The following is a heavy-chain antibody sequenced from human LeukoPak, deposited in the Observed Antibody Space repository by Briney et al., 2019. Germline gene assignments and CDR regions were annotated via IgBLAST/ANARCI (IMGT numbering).Heavy chain of an antibody. Sequence: SETLSLTCTVSGGSISSSSYYWGWIRQPPGKGLEWIGSIYYSGSTYYNPSLKSRVTISVDTSKNQFSLKLSSVTAADTAVYYCARESAAVAGKGDDYWGQGTLVTVSS. J-gene: IGHJ4*02. CDR3: ARESAAVAGKGDDY. CDR1: GGSISSSSYY. D-gene: IGHD6-19*01. CDR2: IYYSGST. V-gene: IGHV4-39*07.